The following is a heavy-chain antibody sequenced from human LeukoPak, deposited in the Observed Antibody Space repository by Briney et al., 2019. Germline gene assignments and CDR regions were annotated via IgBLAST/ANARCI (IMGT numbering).Heavy chain of an antibody. CDR2: IYYSGST. CDR3: AGHGPYRFFDL. D-gene: IGHD3/OR15-3a*01. J-gene: IGHJ2*01. V-gene: IGHV4-39*01. CDR1: GDSISSTSYY. Sequence: PSETLSLTCTVSGDSISSTSYYWGWIRQPPGEGLEWIGGIYYSGSTYYNPSLKSRVTISVDTSKNLFSLKLSSVTAADTDVYYCAGHGPYRFFDLWGRGTLVTVSS.